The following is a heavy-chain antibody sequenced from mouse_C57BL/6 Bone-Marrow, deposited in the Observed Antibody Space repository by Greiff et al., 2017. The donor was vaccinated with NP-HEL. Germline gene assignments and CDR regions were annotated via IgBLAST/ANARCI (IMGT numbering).Heavy chain of an antibody. CDR1: GYTFTSYW. D-gene: IGHD1-1*01. J-gene: IGHJ3*01. CDR3: AIPLYYYGSSGAY. CDR2: IHPSDSDT. Sequence: QVQLKQPGAELVKPGASVKVSCKASGYTFTSYWMHWVKQRPGQGLEWIGRIHPSDSDTNYNQKFKGKATLTVDKSSSTAYMQLSSLTSEDSAVYYCAIPLYYYGSSGAYWGQGTLVTVSA. V-gene: IGHV1-74*01.